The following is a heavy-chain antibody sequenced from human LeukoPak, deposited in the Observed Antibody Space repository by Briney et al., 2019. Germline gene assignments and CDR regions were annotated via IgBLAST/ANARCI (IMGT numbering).Heavy chain of an antibody. Sequence: GGSLRLSCTVSGFTVSSNSMSWVRQAPGKGLEWVSFIYSDNTHYSDSVKGRFTISRDNSKNTLYLQMNSLRAEDTAVYYCARDSPYYDSSGIRWGYWGQGTLVTVSS. CDR1: GFTVSSNS. CDR3: ARDSPYYDSSGIRWGY. CDR2: IYSDNT. V-gene: IGHV3-53*01. D-gene: IGHD3-22*01. J-gene: IGHJ4*02.